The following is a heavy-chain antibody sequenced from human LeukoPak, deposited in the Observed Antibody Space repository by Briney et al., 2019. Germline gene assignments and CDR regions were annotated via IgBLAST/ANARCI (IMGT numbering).Heavy chain of an antibody. CDR2: IYYSGST. CDR3: ARAEWLPTYYYGSGSFDY. V-gene: IGHV4-39*07. D-gene: IGHD3-10*01. Sequence: SETLSLTCIVSSGSISSSNYYWGWIRQPPGKGLEWIGSIYYSGSTYYNPSLKSRVTISVDTSKNQFSLKLSSVTAADTAVYYCARAEWLPTYYYGSGSFDYWGQGTLVTVSS. CDR1: SGSISSSNYY. J-gene: IGHJ4*02.